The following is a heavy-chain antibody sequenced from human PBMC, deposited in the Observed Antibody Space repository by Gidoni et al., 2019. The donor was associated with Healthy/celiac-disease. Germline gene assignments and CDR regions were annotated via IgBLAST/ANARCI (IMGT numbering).Heavy chain of an antibody. D-gene: IGHD6-19*01. CDR3: AHKGIAVAGDNWFDP. V-gene: IGHV2-5*01. J-gene: IGHJ5*02. Sequence: QITLKESGPTLVKPTQTLTLTCTFSGFSLSTSGVGVGWIRQPPGKALEWLALIYWNDDKRYSPSLKSRLTITKDTSKNQVVLTMTNMDPVDTATYYCAHKGIAVAGDNWFDPWSQGTLVTVSS. CDR1: GFSLSTSGVG. CDR2: IYWNDDK.